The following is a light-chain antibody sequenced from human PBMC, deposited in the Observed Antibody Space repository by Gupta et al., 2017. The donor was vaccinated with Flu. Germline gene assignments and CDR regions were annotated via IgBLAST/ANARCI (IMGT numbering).Light chain of an antibody. Sequence: HSVMTQPPSASGTPGQRVTTSSSAGSSNNGSNYVYWYHQHPGTAPKLFIYKNNQQPSGVPDRFSGSKSDTSASLAISGVRSENESDYYCAAWEDSRSGVAFGGGTKVTVL. CDR2: KNN. V-gene: IGLV1-47*01. J-gene: IGLJ3*02. CDR3: AAWEDSRSGVA. CDR1: SSNNGSNY.